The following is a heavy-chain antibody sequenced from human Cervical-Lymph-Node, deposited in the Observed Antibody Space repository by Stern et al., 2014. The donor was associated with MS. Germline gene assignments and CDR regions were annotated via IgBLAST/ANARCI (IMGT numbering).Heavy chain of an antibody. CDR1: GYSFISHA. CDR3: ARAGYCSPSTCSDAFDI. D-gene: IGHD2-15*01. Sequence: AHLVESGAEVKDPGASVKVSCKASGYSFISHAMHWVRQAPGQTFEWMGWINGDNGNTKYSQKLEGRVTITRDKTTSTACMELSSLTSEDTAVYYCARAGYCSPSTCSDAFDIWGQGTMVTVSS. V-gene: IGHV1-3*01. CDR2: INGDNGNT. J-gene: IGHJ3*02.